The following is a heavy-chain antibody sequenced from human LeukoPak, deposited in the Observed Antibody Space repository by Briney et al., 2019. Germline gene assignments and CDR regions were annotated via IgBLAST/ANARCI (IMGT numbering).Heavy chain of an antibody. CDR3: ARHRAVGGGHSTTWYTDY. CDR1: GYSFSMYW. CDR2: IDPSDSEI. V-gene: IGHV5-51*01. J-gene: IGHJ4*02. D-gene: IGHD6-13*01. Sequence: GESLKISCQGRGYSFSMYWIGWVRHMPGKGLEWMGVIDPSDSEITYSPSFQGHVTISVDKSVNTAYLQWTTLKASDTALYYCARHRAVGGGHSTTWYTDYWGQGTLVSVSS.